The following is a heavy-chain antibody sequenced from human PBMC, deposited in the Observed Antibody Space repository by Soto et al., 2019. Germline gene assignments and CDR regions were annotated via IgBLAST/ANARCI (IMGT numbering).Heavy chain of an antibody. Sequence: ASVKVSCKASGYTFTSYGISWVRQAPGQGLEWMGWISAYNGNTNYAQKLQGRVTMTTDTSTSTAYMELRSLRSDDTAVYYCARLLRGSGWYGYYYYMDVWGKGTTVTVFS. V-gene: IGHV1-18*01. CDR3: ARLLRGSGWYGYYYYMDV. D-gene: IGHD6-19*01. CDR2: ISAYNGNT. J-gene: IGHJ6*03. CDR1: GYTFTSYG.